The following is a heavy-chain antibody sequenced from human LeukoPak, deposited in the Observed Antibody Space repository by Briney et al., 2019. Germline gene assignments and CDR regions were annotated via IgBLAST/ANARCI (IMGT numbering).Heavy chain of an antibody. J-gene: IGHJ4*02. CDR2: IDEKRRT. CDR3: ARGRFGIAAAGFDS. V-gene: IGHV4-34*01. Sequence: SETLSLTCAAYGSFSDHSWSWVRQPPGKGLEWIGEIDEKRRTSYSPSLTSRVTMSVDTSKNQFSLKLSSVTAADTAVYYCARGRFGIAAAGFDSWGQGTLVTVSS. D-gene: IGHD6-13*01. CDR1: GSFSDHS.